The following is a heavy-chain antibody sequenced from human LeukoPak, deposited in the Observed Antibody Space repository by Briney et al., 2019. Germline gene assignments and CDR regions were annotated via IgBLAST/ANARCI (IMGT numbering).Heavy chain of an antibody. Sequence: GGSLRLSCAASGFTFSDYYMSWIRQAPGKGLEWVSYISSSGSTIYYADFVEGRFTISRDNAKNSLYLQMNSLRAEDTAVYYCARRGGGYSSSSGYYYYYYMDVWGKGTTVTVSS. CDR2: ISSSGSTI. J-gene: IGHJ6*03. CDR1: GFTFSDYY. D-gene: IGHD6-6*01. V-gene: IGHV3-11*04. CDR3: ARRGGGYSSSSGYYYYYYMDV.